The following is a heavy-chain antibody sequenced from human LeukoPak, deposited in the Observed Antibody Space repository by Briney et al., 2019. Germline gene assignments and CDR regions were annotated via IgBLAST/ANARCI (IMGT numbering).Heavy chain of an antibody. CDR2: FDPEDGET. CDR1: GYTLTELS. Sequence: ASVKVSCKVSGYTLTELSMHWVRQAPGKGLEWMGGFDPEDGETIYAQKFQGRVTMTEDTSTDTAYMELSSLRSEDTAVYYCATGNTRTSAITVYYYYMDVWGEGTTVTVSS. CDR3: ATGNTRTSAITVYYYYMDV. D-gene: IGHD1-7*01. V-gene: IGHV1-24*01. J-gene: IGHJ6*03.